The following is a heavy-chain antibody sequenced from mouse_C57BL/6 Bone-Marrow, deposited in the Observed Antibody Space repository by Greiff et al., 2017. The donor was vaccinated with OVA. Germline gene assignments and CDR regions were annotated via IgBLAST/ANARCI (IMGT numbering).Heavy chain of an antibody. Sequence: ESGPGLVKPSQSLSLTCSVTGYSIPSGYYWNWIRQFPGNKLEWMGYISYDGSNNYNPSLKNRISITRDTSKNQFFLKLNSMTTEDTATYYCARGGYYGPWYFDVWGTGTTVTVSS. CDR3: ARGGYYGPWYFDV. J-gene: IGHJ1*03. D-gene: IGHD1-2*01. V-gene: IGHV3-6*01. CDR2: ISYDGSN. CDR1: GYSIPSGYY.